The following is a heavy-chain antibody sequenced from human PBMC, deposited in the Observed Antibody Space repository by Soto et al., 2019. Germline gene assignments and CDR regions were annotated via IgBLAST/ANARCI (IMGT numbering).Heavy chain of an antibody. CDR3: ATRITVFGLLIPPFDP. J-gene: IGHJ5*02. V-gene: IGHV4-34*01. D-gene: IGHD3-3*01. Sequence: NPSETLSLPYTFYGESVNGYYWNWIRQPPGKGLEWIGEINHTGGTHYNPSLKSRVTMSVDTSKNQFSLRLSSVTAADTAIYYCATRITVFGLLIPPFDPWGQGTQVTVSS. CDR2: INHTGGT. CDR1: GESVNGYY.